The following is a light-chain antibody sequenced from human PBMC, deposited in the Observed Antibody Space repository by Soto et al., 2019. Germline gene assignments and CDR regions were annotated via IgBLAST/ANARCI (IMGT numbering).Light chain of an antibody. J-gene: IGLJ1*01. CDR2: DVS. V-gene: IGLV2-14*03. CDR1: SSNIGNNY. Sequence: QSVLTQPPSVSAAPGQKVTISCSGSSSNIGNNYVSWYQQYPGKAPKLIIYDVSSRPSGVSDRFSGSKSGNTASLTISGLQAEDEADYYCNSYTSATTLRGVFGVGTKVTVL. CDR3: NSYTSATTLRGV.